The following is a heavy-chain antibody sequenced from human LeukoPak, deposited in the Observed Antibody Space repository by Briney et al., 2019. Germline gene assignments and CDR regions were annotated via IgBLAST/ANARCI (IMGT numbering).Heavy chain of an antibody. J-gene: IGHJ3*02. D-gene: IGHD3-22*01. CDR3: ATKTGNYYDSSGYYSGDAFDI. CDR1: EYTLTELS. Sequence: ASVKVSCKVSEYTLTELSMHWVRQAPGKGLEWMGGFDPEDGETIYAQKFQGRVTMTEDTSTDTAYMELSSLRSEDTAVYYCATKTGNYYDSSGYYSGDAFDIWGQGTMVTVSS. CDR2: FDPEDGET. V-gene: IGHV1-24*01.